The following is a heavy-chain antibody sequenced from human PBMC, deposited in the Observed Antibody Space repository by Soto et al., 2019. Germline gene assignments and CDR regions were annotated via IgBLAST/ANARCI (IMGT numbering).Heavy chain of an antibody. J-gene: IGHJ4*02. CDR1: GLTFTNAW. Sequence: GGSLRLSCTASGLTFTNAWMNWVRQAPGKGLEWVGRIRTKSDGETTEYAAPVKGRIAISRDDLRKMLFLEMNSLDSDDSAVYYCVSEMPLLGVFDFWGQGTLVTVSS. V-gene: IGHV3-15*01. CDR2: IRTKSDGETT. D-gene: IGHD3-16*01. CDR3: VSEMPLLGVFDF.